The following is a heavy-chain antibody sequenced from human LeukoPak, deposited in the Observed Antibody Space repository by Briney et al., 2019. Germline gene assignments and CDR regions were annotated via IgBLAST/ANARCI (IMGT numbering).Heavy chain of an antibody. CDR2: ISGSGGST. Sequence: GGSLRLSCAASGFTFSSYAMSWVRQAPGKGLEWVSTISGSGGSTYYADSVKGRFTISRDNSKNTLYLQMNSLRAEDTAVYYCAKDGSYGYSYAVSDWGQGTLVTVSS. V-gene: IGHV3-23*01. CDR1: GFTFSSYA. CDR3: AKDGSYGYSYAVSD. D-gene: IGHD5-18*01. J-gene: IGHJ4*02.